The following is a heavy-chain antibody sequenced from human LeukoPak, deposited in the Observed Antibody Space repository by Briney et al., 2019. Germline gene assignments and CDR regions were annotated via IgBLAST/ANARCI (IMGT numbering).Heavy chain of an antibody. CDR2: INPNSGGT. CDR3: ARDWPAMVVPFDH. Sequence: ASVKVSCKASGYTFTDYYIHWVRQAPGQGLEWMGWINPNSGGTNYAQNFQGRVTMTRDTSITTAYMELSRLRSDDTAIYFCARDWPAMVVPFDHWGQGTLVTVSS. V-gene: IGHV1-2*02. CDR1: GYTFTDYY. D-gene: IGHD5-18*01. J-gene: IGHJ4*02.